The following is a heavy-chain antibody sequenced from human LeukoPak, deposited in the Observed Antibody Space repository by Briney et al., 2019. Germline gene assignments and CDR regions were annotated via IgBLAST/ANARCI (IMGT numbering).Heavy chain of an antibody. CDR2: ISSSSSYI. D-gene: IGHD3-22*01. V-gene: IGHV3-21*01. Sequence: GSLRLSCAASGFTFSSYSMNWVRQAPGKGLEWVSSISSSSSYIYYADSVKGRFTISRDNAKNSLYLQMNSLRAEDTAVYYCARDGGNYYDSSGYFDYWGQGTPVTVSS. J-gene: IGHJ4*02. CDR1: GFTFSSYS. CDR3: ARDGGNYYDSSGYFDY.